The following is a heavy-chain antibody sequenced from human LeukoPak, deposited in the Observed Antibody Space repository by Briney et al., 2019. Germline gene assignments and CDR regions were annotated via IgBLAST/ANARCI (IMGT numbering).Heavy chain of an antibody. CDR2: IIPILGIA. CDR3: ARGGLMPADNWFDP. D-gene: IGHD3-16*01. CDR1: GGTFSSYT. V-gene: IGHV1-69*02. Sequence: SVNVSCKASGGTFSSYTISWVRQAPGQGLEWMGRIIPILGIANYAQKFQGRVTITADKSTSTAYMELSSLRSEDTAVYYCARGGLMPADNWFDPWGQGTLVTVSS. J-gene: IGHJ5*02.